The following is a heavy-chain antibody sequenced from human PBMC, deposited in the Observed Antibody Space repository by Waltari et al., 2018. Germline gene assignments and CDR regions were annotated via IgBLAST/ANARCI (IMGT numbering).Heavy chain of an antibody. CDR2: IKQDGTEQ. J-gene: IGHJ4*02. CDR3: ARTLPGEVGIYDY. D-gene: IGHD2-21*01. Sequence: EVQLVESGGGLVQPGGSLRLSCAASGFSFGSHWMSWVRQAPGKGLEWVANIKQDGTEQYYVDSLKGRFTISRDNAENSLHLQMHSLRAEDTAVYYCARTLPGEVGIYDYWGQGTLVTVSS. CDR1: GFSFGSHW. V-gene: IGHV3-7*01.